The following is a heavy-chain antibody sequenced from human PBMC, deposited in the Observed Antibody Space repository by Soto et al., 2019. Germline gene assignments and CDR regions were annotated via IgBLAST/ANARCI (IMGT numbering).Heavy chain of an antibody. D-gene: IGHD4-17*01. CDR2: ISGSGGST. Sequence: PGGSLRLSCAASGFSFSSYAMRWVRQAPGKGLEWVSAISGSGGSTYYADSVKGRFTISRDNSKNTLYLQMNSLRAEDTAVYYCAKPAAKDYGDYVVSYYYGMDVWGQGTTVTVSS. CDR1: GFSFSSYA. J-gene: IGHJ6*02. V-gene: IGHV3-23*01. CDR3: AKPAAKDYGDYVVSYYYGMDV.